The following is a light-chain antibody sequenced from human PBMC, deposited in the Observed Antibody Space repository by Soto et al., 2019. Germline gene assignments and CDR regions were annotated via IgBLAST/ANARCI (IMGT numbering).Light chain of an antibody. J-gene: IGKJ1*01. V-gene: IGKV1-5*03. CDR2: KAS. CDR3: QQYNGT. CDR1: QTISNW. Sequence: DIQMTQSPSTLSASVGDRVTITCRPSQTISNWLAWYQQKPGKAPKLLIYKASNLESGVPSRFSGTGSGTEFTLTISSLQPDDFATYYCQQYNGTFGQGTKVEIK.